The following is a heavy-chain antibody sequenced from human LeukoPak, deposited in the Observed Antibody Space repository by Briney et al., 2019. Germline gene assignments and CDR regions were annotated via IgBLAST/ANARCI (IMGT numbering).Heavy chain of an antibody. D-gene: IGHD3/OR15-3a*01. Sequence: GGSLRLSCAASGFTFSSYVMSWVRQAPGKGLEWGSSIRGRGYERKYTDSVKGQFTIFRDNSKNTLNLQMDNLRAEDAALYYCAKVGEAGTWDMIFALWGQGTLVTVSS. CDR1: GFTFSSYV. V-gene: IGHV3-23*01. CDR2: IRGRGYER. CDR3: AKVGEAGTWDMIFAL. J-gene: IGHJ4*02.